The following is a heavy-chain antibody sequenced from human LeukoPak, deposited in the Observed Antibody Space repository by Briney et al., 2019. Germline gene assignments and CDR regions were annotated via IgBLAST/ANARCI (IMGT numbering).Heavy chain of an antibody. CDR2: INHSGST. CDR1: GGSFSGYY. CDR3: ARRRLATRPFDY. V-gene: IGHV4-34*01. J-gene: IGHJ4*02. Sequence: SETLSLTCAVYGGSFSGYYWSWIRQPPGKGLEWIGEINHSGSTNYNPSLKSRVTISVDTSKDRFSLKLSSVTAADTAVYYCARRRLATRPFDYWGQGTLVTVSS. D-gene: IGHD5-12*01.